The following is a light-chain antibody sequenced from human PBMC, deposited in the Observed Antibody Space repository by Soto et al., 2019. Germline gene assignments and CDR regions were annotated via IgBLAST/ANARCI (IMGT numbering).Light chain of an antibody. CDR2: DAS. J-gene: IGKJ1*01. CDR3: QHRGR. Sequence: VLTQSPATLSLSPGDRANLSCRAGQNINNFIAWYQHKPGQAPRLLIYDASNRATGIPGRFRGSGSGTDFTLTITSLESEDFAVYYCQHRGRFGQGTKVDIK. CDR1: QNINNF. V-gene: IGKV3-11*01.